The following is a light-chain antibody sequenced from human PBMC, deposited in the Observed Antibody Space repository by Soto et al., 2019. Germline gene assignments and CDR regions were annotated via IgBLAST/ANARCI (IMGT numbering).Light chain of an antibody. CDR1: QGISDY. Sequence: DIQMTQSPSSLSASVGDRVTITCRASQGISDYLACYQRKPGKVPDLLISSASTLQSGAPSRFSGSGSGTDFTLTISGLEPEDFAVYYCQHYGSSGSTLGQGTRLEIK. CDR2: SAS. J-gene: IGKJ5*01. V-gene: IGKV1-27*01. CDR3: QHYGSSGST.